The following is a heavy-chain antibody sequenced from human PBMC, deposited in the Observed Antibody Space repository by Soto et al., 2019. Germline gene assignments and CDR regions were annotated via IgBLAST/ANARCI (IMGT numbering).Heavy chain of an antibody. CDR1: GFTFSSYA. Sequence: GGSLRLSCAASGFTFSSYAMSWVRQAPGKGLEWVSAISGSGGSTYYADSVKGRFTISRDNSKNTLYLQMNSLRAEDTAVYYCAKPDNLACLFIPTAYWGQGTLVTVSS. CDR3: AKPDNLACLFIPTAY. CDR2: ISGSGGST. D-gene: IGHD3-9*01. J-gene: IGHJ4*02. V-gene: IGHV3-23*01.